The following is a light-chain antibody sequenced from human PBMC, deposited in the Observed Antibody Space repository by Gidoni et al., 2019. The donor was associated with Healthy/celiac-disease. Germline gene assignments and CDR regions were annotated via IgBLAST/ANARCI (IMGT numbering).Light chain of an antibody. CDR3: QQYNNWPLT. CDR2: GAS. CDR1: QSFSSN. Sequence: EIVMTQSPATLSVSPGARATLSCRASQSFSSNLAWYQQKPGQAPRLLLYGASTRAPGIPASFSGSGSGTEFTLTISSLQSEDFAVYYCQQYNNWPLTFGQGTKLEIK. V-gene: IGKV3-15*01. J-gene: IGKJ2*01.